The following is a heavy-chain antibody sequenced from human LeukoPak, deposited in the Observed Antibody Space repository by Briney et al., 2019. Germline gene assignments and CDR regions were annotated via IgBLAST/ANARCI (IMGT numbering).Heavy chain of an antibody. D-gene: IGHD3-22*01. CDR1: GGSISSGGYY. CDR3: ARAPGGYYYDSSGIRIDY. J-gene: IGHJ4*02. CDR2: IYYSGST. Sequence: SQTLSLTCTVSGGSISSGGYYWSWIRQHPGKGLEWIGYIYYSGSTYYNPSLKSRVTISVDTSKNQFSLKLSSVTAADTAVYYCARAPGGYYYDSSGIRIDYWGQGTLVTVSS. V-gene: IGHV4-30-4*08.